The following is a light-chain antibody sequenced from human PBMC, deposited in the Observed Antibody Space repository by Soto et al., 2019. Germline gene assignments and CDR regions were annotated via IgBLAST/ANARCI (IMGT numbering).Light chain of an antibody. CDR3: QQYGSSLWT. CDR2: GAS. V-gene: IGKV3-20*01. J-gene: IGKJ1*01. Sequence: EIVLTQSPGTLSLSPGERATLPCWASKWVRTAYLAWYQQKPGQGPRLLIYGASSRANGIPDRFSGSGSGTDFTLTISRLEPEDFAVYYCQQYGSSLWTFGQGTKVEIK. CDR1: KWVRTAY.